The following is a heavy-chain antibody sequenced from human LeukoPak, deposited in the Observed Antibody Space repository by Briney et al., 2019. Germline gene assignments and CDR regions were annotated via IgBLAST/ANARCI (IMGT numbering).Heavy chain of an antibody. J-gene: IGHJ4*02. D-gene: IGHD6-13*01. Sequence: ASVKVSCKASAYTFTSYDINWVRQATGQGLEWMGWMNPNSGNTGYAQKFQGRVTMTRNTSISTAYMELSSLRSEDTAVYYCARVVSTAAGLSFVYRGQGTLVTVSS. CDR1: AYTFTSYD. CDR2: MNPNSGNT. V-gene: IGHV1-8*01. CDR3: ARVVSTAAGLSFVY.